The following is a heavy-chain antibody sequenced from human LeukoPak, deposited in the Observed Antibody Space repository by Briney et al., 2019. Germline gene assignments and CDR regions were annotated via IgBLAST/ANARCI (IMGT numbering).Heavy chain of an antibody. J-gene: IGHJ4*02. D-gene: IGHD1-26*01. CDR2: IYHSGST. CDR3: ARSSRRIVGAFHFDY. Sequence: PSETLSLTCTVSGGSISSGGYYWSWIRQHPGKGLEWIGYIYHSGSTYYNPSLKSRVTISVDTSKNQFSLKLSSVTAADTAVYYCARSSRRIVGAFHFDYWGQGTLVTVSS. V-gene: IGHV4-31*03. CDR1: GGSISSGGYY.